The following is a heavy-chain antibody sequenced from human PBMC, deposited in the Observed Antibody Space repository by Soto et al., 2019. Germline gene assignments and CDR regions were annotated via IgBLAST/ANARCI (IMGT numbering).Heavy chain of an antibody. Sequence: ASVKVSCKASGFTFTSSEVQWVRQARGQRLEWIGWIVVGSGNTNYAQKFQERVTITRDMSTSTAYMELSSLRSEDTAVYYCAADQYSSSSPGWFDPWGQGTMVTVSS. J-gene: IGHJ5*02. CDR2: IVVGSGNT. CDR1: GFTFTSSE. D-gene: IGHD6-6*01. CDR3: AADQYSSSSPGWFDP. V-gene: IGHV1-58*01.